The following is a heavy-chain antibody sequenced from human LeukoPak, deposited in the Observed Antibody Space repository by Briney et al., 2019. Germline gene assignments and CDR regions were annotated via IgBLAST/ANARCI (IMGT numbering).Heavy chain of an antibody. Sequence: ASVTVSFTASGYTFTSYGISWVRQAPGQGLEWMGWISAYNGNTNYAQKLQGRVTMTTDTSTSTAYMELRSLRSDDTAVYYCARVLRYCSGGSCYKSLDYWGQGTLVTVSS. V-gene: IGHV1-18*01. D-gene: IGHD2-15*01. CDR1: GYTFTSYG. J-gene: IGHJ4*02. CDR2: ISAYNGNT. CDR3: ARVLRYCSGGSCYKSLDY.